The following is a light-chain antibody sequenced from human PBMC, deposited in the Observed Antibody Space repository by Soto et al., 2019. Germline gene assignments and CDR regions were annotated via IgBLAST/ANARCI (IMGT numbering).Light chain of an antibody. CDR2: GAP. Sequence: ELVVTQSPGALSLSTGETATLSCRASQSVRNNYSAWYQQKPGQAHRLVIYGAPWRATGIPDRFSGRGSGTDFTLTIRRLEPEDFAVYIYYQYGRSTPLTFGGGNKGEIK. CDR1: QSVRNNY. V-gene: IGKV3-20*01. J-gene: IGKJ4*01. CDR3: YQYGRSTPLT.